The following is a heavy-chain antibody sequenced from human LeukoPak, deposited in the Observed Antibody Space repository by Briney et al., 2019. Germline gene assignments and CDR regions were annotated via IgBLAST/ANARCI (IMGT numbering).Heavy chain of an antibody. D-gene: IGHD1-26*01. CDR2: FDPEDGET. CDR3: ATVSLWVGSAFDI. J-gene: IGHJ3*02. V-gene: IGHV1-24*01. CDR1: GYTLTELS. Sequence: ASVKVSCKVSGYTLTELSMHWVRQAPGKGLEWMGGFDPEDGETIYAQKFQGRVTMTEDTSTDTAYMELSGLRSEDTAVYYCATVSLWVGSAFDIWGQGTMVTVSS.